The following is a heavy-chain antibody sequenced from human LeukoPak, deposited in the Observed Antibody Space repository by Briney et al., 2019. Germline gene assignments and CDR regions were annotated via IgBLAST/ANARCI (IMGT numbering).Heavy chain of an antibody. CDR2: ISADGGTT. CDR1: GFTFDAYP. Sequence: GGSLRLSCAASGFTFDAYPMHWVRQLPGKSLEWVSLISADGGTTYYADSFKGRFTISRDNSRNSLFLQMNSLRTEDTALYYCAKDYYWGQGTLVTVSS. CDR3: AKDYY. V-gene: IGHV3-43*02. J-gene: IGHJ4*02.